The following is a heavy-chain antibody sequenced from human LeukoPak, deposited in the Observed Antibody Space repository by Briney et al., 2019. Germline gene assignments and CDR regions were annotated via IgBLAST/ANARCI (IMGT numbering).Heavy chain of an antibody. CDR3: ARDQEGSGTNGY. V-gene: IGHV4-59*01. Sequence: SETLSLTCTVSGGSISSYYWSWIRQPPGKGLEWIGYIYYSGSTNYNPSLKSRVTISVDTSKNQFSLKLSSVTAADTAVYYCARDQEGSGTNGYWGQGTLVTVSS. D-gene: IGHD3-10*01. CDR1: GGSISSYY. CDR2: IYYSGST. J-gene: IGHJ4*02.